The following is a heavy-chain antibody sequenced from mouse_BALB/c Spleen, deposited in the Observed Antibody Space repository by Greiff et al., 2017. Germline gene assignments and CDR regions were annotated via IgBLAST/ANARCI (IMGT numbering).Heavy chain of an antibody. Sequence: VQLQQSGAELVRSGASVKLSCTASGFNIKDYYMHWVKQRPEQGLEWIGWIDPENGDTEYAPKFQGKATMTADTSSNTAYLQLSSLTSEDTAVYYYTHVSTTRAYWGQGTLVTVSA. V-gene: IGHV14-4*02. J-gene: IGHJ3*01. CDR1: GFNIKDYY. CDR3: THVSTTRAY. D-gene: IGHD2-4*01. CDR2: IDPENGDT.